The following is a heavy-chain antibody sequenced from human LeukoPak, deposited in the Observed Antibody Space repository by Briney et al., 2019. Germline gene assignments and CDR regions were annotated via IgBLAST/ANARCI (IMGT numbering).Heavy chain of an antibody. CDR2: INHSGST. J-gene: IGHJ4*02. Sequence: SETLSLTCAVYGGSFSGYYWSWIRQPPGKGLEWIGEINHSGSTNYNPSLKSRVTISVDTSKNQFSLKLSSVTAADTAVYYCARPYYYDSAENYYFDYWGQGTLVTVSS. D-gene: IGHD3-22*01. CDR3: ARPYYYDSAENYYFDY. CDR1: GGSFSGYY. V-gene: IGHV4-34*01.